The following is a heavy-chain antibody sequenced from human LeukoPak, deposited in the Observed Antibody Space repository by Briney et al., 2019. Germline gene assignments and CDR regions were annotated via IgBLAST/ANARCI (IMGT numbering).Heavy chain of an antibody. CDR3: ARSPAYYDGAVVKYYFDY. CDR1: GFTVYTSS. Sequence: PGESLRLSCAVSGFTVYTSSMSWVRQVPGKGLEWVSVIYTGGTTHYADSVKGRFTISRDNSKNTLYLEMNSLRAEDAAVYFCARSPAYYDGAVVKYYFDYWGQGTLVTVSS. CDR2: IYTGGTT. V-gene: IGHV3-53*01. D-gene: IGHD3-3*01. J-gene: IGHJ4*02.